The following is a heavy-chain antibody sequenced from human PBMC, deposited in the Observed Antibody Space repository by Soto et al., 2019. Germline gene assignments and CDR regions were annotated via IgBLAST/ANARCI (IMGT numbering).Heavy chain of an antibody. D-gene: IGHD3-3*01. CDR2: ISYDGSNK. CDR1: GFTFSSYA. J-gene: IGHJ6*03. V-gene: IGHV3-30*04. Sequence: GGSLRLSCAASGFTFSSYAMHWVRQAPGKGLEWVAVISYDGSNKYYADSVKGRFTISRDNSKNTLYLQMNSLRAEDTAVYYCASYAGYDFWSCYLREYYYYMDVWGQGTTVTVSS. CDR3: ASYAGYDFWSCYLREYYYYMDV.